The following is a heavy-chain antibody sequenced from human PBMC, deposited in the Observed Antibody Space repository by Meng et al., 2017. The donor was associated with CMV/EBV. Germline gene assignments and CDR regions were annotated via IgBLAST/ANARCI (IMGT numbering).Heavy chain of an antibody. CDR1: GYTFTSYD. CDR2: MNPNSGNT. Sequence: ASVKVSCKASGYTFTSYDINWVRQATGQGLERMGWMNPNSGNTGYAQKFQGRVTITRNTSISTAYMELSSLRSEDTAVYYCARGSYYDFWSGPRRFDPWGQGTLVTVSS. J-gene: IGHJ5*02. D-gene: IGHD3-3*01. V-gene: IGHV1-8*03. CDR3: ARGSYYDFWSGPRRFDP.